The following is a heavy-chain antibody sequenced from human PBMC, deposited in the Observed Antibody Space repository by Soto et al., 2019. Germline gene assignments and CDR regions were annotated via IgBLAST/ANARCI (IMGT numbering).Heavy chain of an antibody. J-gene: IGHJ4*02. D-gene: IGHD3-9*01. CDR3: AKVDYDILTGPRAYFDY. V-gene: IGHV3-9*01. Sequence: GGSLRLSCAASGFTFDDYAMHWVRQAPGKGLEWVSGISWNSGSIGYADSVKGRFTISRDNAKNSLYLQMNSLRAEDTALYYCAKVDYDILTGPRAYFDYWGQGTLVTVSS. CDR1: GFTFDDYA. CDR2: ISWNSGSI.